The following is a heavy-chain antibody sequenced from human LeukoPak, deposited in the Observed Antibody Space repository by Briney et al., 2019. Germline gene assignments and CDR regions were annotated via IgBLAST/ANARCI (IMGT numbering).Heavy chain of an antibody. CDR2: INHSGST. Sequence: PSETLSLTCAVYGGSFSGYYWSWIRQPPGKGLEWIGEINHSGSTNYNPSLKSRVTISVDTSKNQFSLKLSSVTAADTAVYSCAGERASRWYSRSYFFDYWGQGTLVTVSS. J-gene: IGHJ4*02. CDR1: GGSFSGYY. V-gene: IGHV4-34*01. D-gene: IGHD6-13*01. CDR3: AGERASRWYSRSYFFDY.